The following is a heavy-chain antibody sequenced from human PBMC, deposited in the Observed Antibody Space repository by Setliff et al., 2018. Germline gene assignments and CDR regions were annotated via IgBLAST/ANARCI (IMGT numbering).Heavy chain of an antibody. CDR1: GGSISSRSYY. CDR3: VRGGSAWAWNYDL. CDR2: IYHSGSS. Sequence: SETLSLTCTVSGGSISSRSYYWGWIRQPPGKGLEWIGSIYHSGSSYYNPSLRSRVTISVDTSKNQFSLNVNSVTSADTAVYYCVRGGSAWAWNYDLWGRGTLVTVSS. J-gene: IGHJ2*01. V-gene: IGHV4-39*07. D-gene: IGHD3-16*01.